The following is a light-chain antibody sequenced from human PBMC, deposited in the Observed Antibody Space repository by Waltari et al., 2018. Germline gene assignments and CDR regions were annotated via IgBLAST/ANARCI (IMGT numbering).Light chain of an antibody. CDR3: CSYAGTIPFV. V-gene: IGLV2-23*02. J-gene: IGLJ1*01. CDR2: EVS. Sequence: QSALTQTAPVSGSPGQWITISCTGTSRYIGSFNLVSWYQQHPGKAPKLMIYEVSQRPSGVSNRFSGSKSANTASLTISGLQAEDEADYYCCSYAGTIPFVFGTGTKVTVL. CDR1: SRYIGSFNL.